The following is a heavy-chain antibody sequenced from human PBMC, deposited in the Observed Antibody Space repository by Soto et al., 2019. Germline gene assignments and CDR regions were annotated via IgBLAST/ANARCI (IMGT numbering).Heavy chain of an antibody. D-gene: IGHD2-15*01. Sequence: SVKVSCKASGGTFGSYAISWVRQAPGQGLEWMGGIIPIFGTANYAQKFQGRVTITADESTSTAYMELSSLRSEDTAVYYCARALCSGGSCYRKADYYYYYGMDVWGQGTTVTVSS. CDR2: IIPIFGTA. V-gene: IGHV1-69*13. CDR1: GGTFGSYA. J-gene: IGHJ6*02. CDR3: ARALCSGGSCYRKADYYYYYGMDV.